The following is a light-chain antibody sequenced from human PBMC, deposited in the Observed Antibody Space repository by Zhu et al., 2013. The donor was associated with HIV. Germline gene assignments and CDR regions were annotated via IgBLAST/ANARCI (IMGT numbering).Light chain of an antibody. CDR3: QQRINWPWT. V-gene: IGKV3D-20*02. Sequence: EIVLTQSPGTLSLSPGERATLSCRASQSVTNSYLAWYQQKPGQAPRLLIFDASNRATGIPARFSGSGSGTDFTLTISSLEPEDFAVYYCQQRINWPWTFGQGTKVEI. J-gene: IGKJ1*01. CDR1: QSVTNSY. CDR2: DAS.